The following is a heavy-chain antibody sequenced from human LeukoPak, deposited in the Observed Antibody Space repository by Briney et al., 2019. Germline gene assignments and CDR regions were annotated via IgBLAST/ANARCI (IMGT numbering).Heavy chain of an antibody. V-gene: IGHV1-18*01. CDR2: INPYNGNT. CDR1: GYTFTSYG. Sequence: GASVKVSCKASGYTFTSYGISWVRQAPGQGLDCMGWINPYNGNTNYAQKLQGRVTMTTDTSTSTAYMELRSLRSDDTAVYYCARELYGRFEYWGQGTLVTVSS. CDR3: ARELYGRFEY. J-gene: IGHJ4*02. D-gene: IGHD2-2*02.